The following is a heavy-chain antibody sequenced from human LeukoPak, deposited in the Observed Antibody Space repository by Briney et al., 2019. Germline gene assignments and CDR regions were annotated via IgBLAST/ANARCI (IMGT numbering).Heavy chain of an antibody. D-gene: IGHD3-10*01. V-gene: IGHV3-23*01. CDR3: AKDYYGSGRYYNVFNY. CDR2: ISGSGGST. J-gene: IGHJ4*02. CDR1: GFTFSSYA. Sequence: PGGSLRLSCAASGFTFSSYAMSWVRQAPGKGLEWVSAISGSGGSTYYADSVKGRFTISRDNSKNTLYLQMNSLRAEDTAVYYCAKDYYGSGRYYNVFNYWGQGTLVNVSS.